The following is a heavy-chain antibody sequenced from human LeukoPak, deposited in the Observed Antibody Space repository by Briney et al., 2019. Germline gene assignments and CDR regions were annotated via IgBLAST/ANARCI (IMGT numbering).Heavy chain of an antibody. Sequence: GGSLRLSCVGSGFIFSNHPMHWVRQTPGRGLEWVAVVSSDGTNKFHTDSVKGRFTISKDNFKNTLWLQMNSLRDEDTAIYYCARDAQSETLDVWGQGTMVTVS. D-gene: IGHD1-14*01. V-gene: IGHV3-30-3*01. CDR3: ARDAQSETLDV. CDR2: VSSDGTNK. J-gene: IGHJ3*01. CDR1: GFIFSNHP.